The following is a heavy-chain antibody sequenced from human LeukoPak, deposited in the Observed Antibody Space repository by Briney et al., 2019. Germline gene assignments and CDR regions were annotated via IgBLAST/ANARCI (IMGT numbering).Heavy chain of an antibody. CDR2: ISSSGSTI. CDR3: ARTYYYGSGSYYVYYYYYYMDV. Sequence: GGSLRLSCAASGFTFSSYEMNWVRQAPGKGLEWVSYISSSGSTIYYADSVKGRFTISRDNAKNSLYLQMNSLRAEDTAVYYCARTYYYGSGSYYVYYYYYYMDVWGKGTTVTISS. D-gene: IGHD3-10*01. V-gene: IGHV3-48*03. J-gene: IGHJ6*03. CDR1: GFTFSSYE.